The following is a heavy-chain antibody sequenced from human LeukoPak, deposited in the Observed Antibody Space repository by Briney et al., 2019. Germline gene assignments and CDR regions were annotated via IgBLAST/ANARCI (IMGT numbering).Heavy chain of an antibody. Sequence: ASVKVSCKASGGTFSSYAISWVRQAPGQGLEWMGGIIPIFSTANYAQKFQGRVTITADESTSTAYMELSSLRSEDTAVYYCARDPPWLGYHYFDYWGQGTLVTVSS. J-gene: IGHJ4*02. V-gene: IGHV1-69*13. CDR3: ARDPPWLGYHYFDY. D-gene: IGHD3-9*01. CDR1: GGTFSSYA. CDR2: IIPIFSTA.